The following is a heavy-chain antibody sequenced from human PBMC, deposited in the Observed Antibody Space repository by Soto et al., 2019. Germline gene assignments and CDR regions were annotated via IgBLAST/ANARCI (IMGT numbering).Heavy chain of an antibody. CDR1: GGSISSYY. J-gene: IGHJ6*02. CDR3: ARDPGQQLGLHYYYYYGMDV. CDR2: IYYSGST. Sequence: PDTLSLTCTVSGGSISSYYWSWIRQPPGKGLEWIGYIYYSGSTNYNPSLKSRVTISVDTSKNQFSLKLSSVTAADTAVYYCARDPGQQLGLHYYYYYGMDVWGQGTTVTVSS. V-gene: IGHV4-59*01. D-gene: IGHD6-13*01.